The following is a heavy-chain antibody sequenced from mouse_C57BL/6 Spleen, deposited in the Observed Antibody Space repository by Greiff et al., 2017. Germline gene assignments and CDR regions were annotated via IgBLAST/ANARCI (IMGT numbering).Heavy chain of an antibody. CDR3: ATGTRAMDD. CDR1: GYTFTSYW. V-gene: IGHV1-52*01. Sequence: QVQLQQPGAELVRPGSSVKLSCKASGYTFTSYWMHWVKQRPIQGLEWIGNIDPSDSETHYTQKFKDKATLTVDKSSSTAYMQLSSLTSEDSAVYYCATGTRAMDDWGQGTSVTVSS. D-gene: IGHD4-1*01. CDR2: IDPSDSET. J-gene: IGHJ4*01.